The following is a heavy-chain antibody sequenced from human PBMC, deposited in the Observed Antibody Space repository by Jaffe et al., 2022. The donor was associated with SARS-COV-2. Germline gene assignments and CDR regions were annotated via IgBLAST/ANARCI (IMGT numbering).Heavy chain of an antibody. D-gene: IGHD3-16*02. CDR2: IYYSGST. CDR1: GGSISSYY. V-gene: IGHV4-59*01. CDR3: ARVAGYYDYVWGSYRPDFSAFDI. J-gene: IGHJ3*02. Sequence: QVQLQESGPGLVKPSETLSLTCTVSGGSISSYYWSWIRQPPGKGLEWIGYIYYSGSTNYNPSLKSRVTISVDTSKNQFSLKLSSVTAADTAVYYCARVAGYYDYVWGSYRPDFSAFDIWGQGTMVTVSS.